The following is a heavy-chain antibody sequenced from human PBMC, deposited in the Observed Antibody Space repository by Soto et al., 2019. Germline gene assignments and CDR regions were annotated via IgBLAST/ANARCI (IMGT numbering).Heavy chain of an antibody. J-gene: IGHJ6*02. CDR3: SADRPDIGVVWWV. D-gene: IGHD2-15*01. CDR1: GSGFISSG. CDR2: IVVASGQT. Sequence: GASVKVSCKASGSGFISSGIQWVRQAHGQRLEWIGWIVVASGQTNYAQNFRGRVAITRDTSTATAYIELTGLTSEDTAVYFCSADRPDIGVVWWVRGQGTPVTVSS. V-gene: IGHV1-58*02.